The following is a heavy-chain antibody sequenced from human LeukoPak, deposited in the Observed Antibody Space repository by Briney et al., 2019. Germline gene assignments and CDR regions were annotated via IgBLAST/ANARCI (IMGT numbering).Heavy chain of an antibody. CDR1: GGSISSYY. CDR2: IYYSGST. D-gene: IGHD6-13*01. J-gene: IGHJ4*02. V-gene: IGHV4-59*01. Sequence: SETLSLTCTVSGGSISSYYWSWIRQPPGKGLEWIGYIYYSGSTNYNPSLKSRVTISVDTSKNQFSLKLSSVTAADTAVYYCARVSGVAAAGRYFDYWGQGTLVTVSS. CDR3: ARVSGVAAAGRYFDY.